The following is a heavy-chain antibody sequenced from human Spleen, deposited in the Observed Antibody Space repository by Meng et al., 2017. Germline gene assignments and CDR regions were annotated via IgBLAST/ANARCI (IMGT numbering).Heavy chain of an antibody. CDR3: ARSPIDKYDLSALPLDY. J-gene: IGHJ4*02. CDR1: GFTFSSYW. Sequence: GESLKISCAASGFTFSSYWMSWVRQAPGKGLEWVSYISSSGSTIYYADSVKGRFTISRDNAKNSLYLQMNSLRAEDTAVYYCARSPIDKYDLSALPLDYWGQGTLVTVSS. D-gene: IGHD3-16*01. CDR2: ISSSGSTI. V-gene: IGHV3-48*03.